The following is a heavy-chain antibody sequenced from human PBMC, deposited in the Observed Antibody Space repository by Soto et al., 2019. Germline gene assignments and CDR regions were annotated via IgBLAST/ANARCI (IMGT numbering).Heavy chain of an antibody. Sequence: QVQLQQWGAGLLKPSETLSLTCAVYGGSFSGYYWSWIRQPPGKGLEWIGEINHSGSTNYNPSLKSRVTISVDTSENQFSLKLSSVTAADTAVYYCARRTIFGVVNYFDYWGQGTLVTVSS. CDR3: ARRTIFGVVNYFDY. D-gene: IGHD3-3*01. CDR2: INHSGST. V-gene: IGHV4-34*01. CDR1: GGSFSGYY. J-gene: IGHJ4*02.